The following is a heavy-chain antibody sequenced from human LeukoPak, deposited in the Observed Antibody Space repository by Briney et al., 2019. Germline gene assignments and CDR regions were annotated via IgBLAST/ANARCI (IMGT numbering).Heavy chain of an antibody. CDR1: GGSISSGGYY. Sequence: SQTLSLTCTVSGGSISSGGYYWSWIRQHPGKGLEWIGYIYYSGSTYYNPSLKSRVIISVDTSKNQFSLKLSSVTAADTAVYYCARAPRGLNAFDIWGQGTMVTVSS. J-gene: IGHJ3*02. V-gene: IGHV4-31*03. CDR2: IYYSGST. CDR3: ARAPRGLNAFDI. D-gene: IGHD3-10*01.